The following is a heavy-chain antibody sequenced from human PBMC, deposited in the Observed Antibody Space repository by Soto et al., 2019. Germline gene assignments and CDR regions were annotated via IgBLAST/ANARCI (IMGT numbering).Heavy chain of an antibody. J-gene: IGHJ4*02. CDR2: IYYSGST. Sequence: SETLSLTCTVSGGSISSYYWSWIRQPPGKGLEWIGYIYYSGSTNYNPSLKSRVTISVDTSKNQFSLKLSSVTAADTAVYYCARGLYGDSNFDYWGQGTLVTVSS. CDR1: GGSISSYY. D-gene: IGHD4-17*01. CDR3: ARGLYGDSNFDY. V-gene: IGHV4-59*01.